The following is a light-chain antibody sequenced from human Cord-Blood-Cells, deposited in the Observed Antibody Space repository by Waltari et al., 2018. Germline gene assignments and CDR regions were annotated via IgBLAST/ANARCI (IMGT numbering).Light chain of an antibody. Sequence: SYELTQPPSVSVSPGQKARITCSGAALPKQYAYWYQQKPGQAPGLVIYKDSERPSGIPERFSGSSSGTTVTLTISGVQAEDEADYYCQSADSSGTYAVFGGGTQLTVL. CDR1: ALPKQY. J-gene: IGLJ7*01. CDR2: KDS. V-gene: IGLV3-25*03. CDR3: QSADSSGTYAV.